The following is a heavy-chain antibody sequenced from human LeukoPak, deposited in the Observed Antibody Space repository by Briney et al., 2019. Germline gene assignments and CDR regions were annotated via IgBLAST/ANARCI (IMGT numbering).Heavy chain of an antibody. D-gene: IGHD1-7*01. CDR1: GYSISSGYY. CDR2: IYYSGST. Sequence: SETLSLTCTVSGYSISSGYYWGWIRQPPGKGLEWIGYIYYSGSTYYNPSLKSRVTISVDTSKNQFSLKLSSVTAADTAVYYCARTRYNWNYGLTDYWGQGTLVTVSS. V-gene: IGHV4-30-4*08. CDR3: ARTRYNWNYGLTDY. J-gene: IGHJ4*02.